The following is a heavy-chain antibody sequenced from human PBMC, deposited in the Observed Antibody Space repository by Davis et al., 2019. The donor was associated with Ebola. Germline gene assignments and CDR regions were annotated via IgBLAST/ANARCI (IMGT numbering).Heavy chain of an antibody. J-gene: IGHJ6*02. D-gene: IGHD1-26*01. V-gene: IGHV3-9*01. Sequence: SLKISCAASGFTFDDYAMHWVRQAPGKGLEWVSGISWNSGSIGYADSVKGRFTISRDNSKNTLYLQMNSLRAEDTAVYYCAKNAVGATTLLYYYGMDVWGQGTTVTVSS. CDR2: ISWNSGSI. CDR3: AKNAVGATTLLYYYGMDV. CDR1: GFTFDDYA.